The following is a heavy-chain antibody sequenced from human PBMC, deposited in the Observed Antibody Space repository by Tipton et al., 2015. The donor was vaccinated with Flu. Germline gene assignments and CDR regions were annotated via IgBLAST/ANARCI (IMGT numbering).Heavy chain of an antibody. J-gene: IGHJ4*02. CDR2: MHHSGTT. CDR3: ARHLGWFGEMDF. Sequence: TLSLTCAVSGFSISRDHYWGWIRQLPGKGLEWIGSMHHSGTTFDNPSLKSRLTLSMDASKNEFYLKLSSVTAAGTALYYCARHLGWFGEMDFWGQGILDTVSS. V-gene: IGHV4-38-2*01. D-gene: IGHD3-10*01. CDR1: GFSISRDHY.